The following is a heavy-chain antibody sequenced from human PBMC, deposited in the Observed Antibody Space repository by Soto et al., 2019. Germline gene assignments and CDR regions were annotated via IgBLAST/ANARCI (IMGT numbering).Heavy chain of an antibody. CDR2: IYYSGST. CDR1: GGSISSGGYY. D-gene: IGHD3-16*01. CDR3: ARLAPPHFPPRTSWFDP. J-gene: IGHJ5*02. V-gene: IGHV4-31*03. Sequence: PSETLSLTCTVSGGSISSGGYYWSWIRQHPGKGLEWIGYIYYSGSTYYNPSLKSRVTISVDTSKNQFSLKLSSVTAADTAVYYCARLAPPHFPPRTSWFDPWGQGTLVTVSS.